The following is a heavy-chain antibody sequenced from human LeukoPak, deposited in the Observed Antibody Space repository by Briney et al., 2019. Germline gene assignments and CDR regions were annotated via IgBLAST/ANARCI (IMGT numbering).Heavy chain of an antibody. CDR2: ISGSGGST. Sequence: GGSLRLSCAASGFTFSSYAMSWVRQAPGKGLEWVSAISGSGGSTYYADSVKGRFTISRDNSKSTLYLQMNSLRAEDTAVYYCAKDRHAPGRYCSSTICFPFDPWGQGTLVTVSS. D-gene: IGHD2-2*01. V-gene: IGHV3-23*01. CDR3: AKDRHAPGRYCSSTICFPFDP. CDR1: GFTFSSYA. J-gene: IGHJ5*02.